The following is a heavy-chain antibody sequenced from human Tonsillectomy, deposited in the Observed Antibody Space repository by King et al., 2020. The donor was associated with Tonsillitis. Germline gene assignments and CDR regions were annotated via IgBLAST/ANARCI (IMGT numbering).Heavy chain of an antibody. V-gene: IGHV3-21*01. CDR3: AREGSMWQWELLGAVDY. Sequence: VQLVESGGGLVKPGGSLRLSCAASGFTFSSYSMNWVRQAPGKGLEWVSSISSSSSYIYYADSVKGRFTISRDNAKNSLYLQMNSLRAEDTAVYYCAREGSMWQWELLGAVDYWGQGTLVTVSS. D-gene: IGHD1-26*01. CDR1: GFTFSSYS. CDR2: ISSSSSYI. J-gene: IGHJ4*02.